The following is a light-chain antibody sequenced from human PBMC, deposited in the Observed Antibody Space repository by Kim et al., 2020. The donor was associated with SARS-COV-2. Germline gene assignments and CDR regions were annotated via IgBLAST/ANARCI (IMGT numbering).Light chain of an antibody. Sequence: QSALTQPRSVSGSPGQSVTISCTGTSSDVGAYNYVSWYQQHPGNAPKVIISDVTRRPSGVPDRFSGSKSGNTAYLTISGLQAEDETDYYCCSHAGSYTWVFGGGTQLTVL. J-gene: IGLJ3*02. CDR3: CSHAGSYTWV. CDR2: DVT. CDR1: SSDVGAYNY. V-gene: IGLV2-11*01.